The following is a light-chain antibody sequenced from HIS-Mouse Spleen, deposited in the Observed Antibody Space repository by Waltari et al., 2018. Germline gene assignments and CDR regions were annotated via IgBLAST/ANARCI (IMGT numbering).Light chain of an antibody. J-gene: IGLJ2*01. Sequence: SYELTQPPSVSVSPGQTARITCPGDALGKKYAYWYQQKSGQAPVLVTYEDSKRPSGIPERFSGSSSGTMATLTISGAQVEDEADYYCYSTDSSGNHRVFGGGTKLTVL. CDR3: YSTDSSGNHRV. CDR1: ALGKKY. CDR2: EDS. V-gene: IGLV3-10*01.